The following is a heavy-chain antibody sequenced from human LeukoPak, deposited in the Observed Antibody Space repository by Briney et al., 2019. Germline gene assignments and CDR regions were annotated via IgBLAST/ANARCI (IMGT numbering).Heavy chain of an antibody. CDR2: ISAYNGNT. Sequence: GASVKVSCKASGYTFTSYGISWVRQAPGQGLEWMGWISAYNGNTNYAQKLQGRVTMTTDTSTSTAYMELRSLRSDDTAVYYCARDKAFAGLPRFFDYWGQGTLVTVSS. V-gene: IGHV1-18*01. J-gene: IGHJ4*02. CDR1: GYTFTSYG. D-gene: IGHD3-16*01. CDR3: ARDKAFAGLPRFFDY.